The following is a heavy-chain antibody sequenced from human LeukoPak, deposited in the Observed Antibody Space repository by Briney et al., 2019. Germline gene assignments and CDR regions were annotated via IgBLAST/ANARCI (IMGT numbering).Heavy chain of an antibody. V-gene: IGHV3-9*01. CDR1: GCTFDDYA. J-gene: IGHJ4*02. CDR3: AKDISIAVAGRLPH. D-gene: IGHD6-19*01. Sequence: GGSLRLSCAASGCTFDDYAMHWVRQAPGKGLEWVSGISWNSGSIGYADSVKGRFTISRDNAKNSLYLQMNSLRAEDTALYYCAKDISIAVAGRLPHWSQGTLVTVSS. CDR2: ISWNSGSI.